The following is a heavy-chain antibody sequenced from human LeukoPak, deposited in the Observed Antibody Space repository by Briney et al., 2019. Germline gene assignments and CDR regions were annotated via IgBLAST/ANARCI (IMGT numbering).Heavy chain of an antibody. CDR3: ARSSKYYDFWSGYYIPHYYYGMDV. J-gene: IGHJ6*02. V-gene: IGHV4-59*08. Sequence: PSETLSLTCTVSGGSISSYYWSWIRQPPGKGLEWIGYIYYSGSTNYNPSLKSRVTISVDTSKNQFPLKLSSVTAADTAVYYCARSSKYYDFWSGYYIPHYYYGMDVWGQGTTVTVSS. CDR1: GGSISSYY. CDR2: IYYSGST. D-gene: IGHD3-3*01.